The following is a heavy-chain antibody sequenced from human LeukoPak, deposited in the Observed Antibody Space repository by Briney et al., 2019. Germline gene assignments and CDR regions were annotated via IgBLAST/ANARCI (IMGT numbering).Heavy chain of an antibody. CDR1: GFTFSSYA. D-gene: IGHD3-10*01. V-gene: IGHV3-30*04. J-gene: IGHJ4*02. CDR3: ARDRISMVRGVSALGY. Sequence: PGRSLRLSCAASGFTFSSYAMHWVRQAPGKGLEWVAVISYDGSNKYYADSVKGRFTISRDNSKSTLYLQMNSLRAEDTAVYYCARDRISMVRGVSALGYWGQGALVTVSS. CDR2: ISYDGSNK.